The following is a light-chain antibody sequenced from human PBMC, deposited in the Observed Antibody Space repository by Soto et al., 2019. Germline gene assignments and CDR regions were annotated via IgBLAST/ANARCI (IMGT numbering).Light chain of an antibody. Sequence: QSALTQPPSASGSPGQSVTISCTGTSSDVGAYKYVSWYVQHPGKAPKLIIYEVSKRPSGVPDRFSGSKSGNTASLTVSGLQADDEADYSCSSYAGRNNVVFGGGTKLTVL. CDR2: EVS. CDR3: SSYAGRNNVV. V-gene: IGLV2-8*01. J-gene: IGLJ2*01. CDR1: SSDVGAYKY.